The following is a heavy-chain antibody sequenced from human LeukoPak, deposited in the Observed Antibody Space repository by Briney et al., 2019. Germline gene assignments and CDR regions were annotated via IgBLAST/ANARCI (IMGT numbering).Heavy chain of an antibody. J-gene: IGHJ4*02. CDR3: VREWELLHTPFDL. Sequence: SETLSLTCTVSGYSITNGYNWGWIPQSPVKGLEWIANIYYSGTTYYNPSLRSRVTMSVDTSKNQFSLRLTSVTAADTAVYYCVREWELLHTPFDLWGQGTLVTVSS. CDR1: GYSITNGYN. D-gene: IGHD1-26*01. V-gene: IGHV4-38-2*02. CDR2: IYYSGTT.